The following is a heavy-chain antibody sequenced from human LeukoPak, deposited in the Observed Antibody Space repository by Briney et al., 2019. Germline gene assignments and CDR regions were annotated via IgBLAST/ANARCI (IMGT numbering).Heavy chain of an antibody. D-gene: IGHD4-23*01. J-gene: IGHJ3*02. V-gene: IGHV4-61*02. CDR1: GGSISSGSYY. CDR2: IYTSGST. Sequence: PSQTLALTCTVSGGSISSGSYYWSWIRQPAGKGLEWIGRIYTSGSTNYNPSLKSRVTISVDTSKNQFSLKLSSVTAADTAVYFCARAGGNLAAFDIWGQGTMVTVSS. CDR3: ARAGGNLAAFDI.